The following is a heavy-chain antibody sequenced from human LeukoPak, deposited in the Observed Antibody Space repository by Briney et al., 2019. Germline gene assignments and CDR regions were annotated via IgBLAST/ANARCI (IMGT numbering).Heavy chain of an antibody. Sequence: GASVKVSCKASGYTFSSYGITWVRQAPGQGLEWMGWISAHNGNTKYAQKLQGRVTMTTDTSTSTGYMELRSLTSDDTAVYYCARDYYDSSGYYTYYYGMDVWGQGTTVTVSS. CDR3: ARDYYDSSGYYTYYYGMDV. J-gene: IGHJ6*02. D-gene: IGHD3-22*01. V-gene: IGHV1-18*01. CDR2: ISAHNGNT. CDR1: GYTFSSYG.